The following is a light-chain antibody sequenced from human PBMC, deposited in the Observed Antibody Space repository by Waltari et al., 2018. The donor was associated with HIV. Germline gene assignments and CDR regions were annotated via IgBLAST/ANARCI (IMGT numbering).Light chain of an antibody. J-gene: IGKJ3*01. CDR3: LQDGSFPLT. Sequence: AIQMTQSPSSLSASVGDRVTITCRASQGIGNDLGWYQQKPGQAPKALIYAASSLQTGIPSRFSDSRSGTDFTLTISSLQTEDSATYYCLQDGSFPLTFGPGTKVDV. V-gene: IGKV1-6*02. CDR2: AAS. CDR1: QGIGND.